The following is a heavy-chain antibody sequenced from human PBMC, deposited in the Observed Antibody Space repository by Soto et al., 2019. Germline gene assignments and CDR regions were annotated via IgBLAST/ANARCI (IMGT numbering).Heavy chain of an antibody. CDR2: ISGSGGST. CDR1: GFTFSSYA. Sequence: GGSLRLSCAASGFTFSSYAMSWVRQAPGKGLEWVSAISGSGGSTYYADSVKGRFTISRDNSKNTLYLQMNSLRAEDTAVYYCAKISYVVVVPAASLDYWGQGTLVTVSS. J-gene: IGHJ4*02. V-gene: IGHV3-23*01. D-gene: IGHD2-2*01. CDR3: AKISYVVVVPAASLDY.